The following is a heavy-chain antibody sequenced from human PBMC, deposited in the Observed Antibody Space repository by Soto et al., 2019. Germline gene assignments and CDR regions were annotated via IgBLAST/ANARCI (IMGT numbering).Heavy chain of an antibody. J-gene: IGHJ3*02. V-gene: IGHV3-21*01. Sequence: ESGGGLVKPGGSLRLSCAASGFTFSSYSMNWVRQAPGKGLEWVSSISSSSSYIYYADSVKGRFTISRDNAKNSLYLQMNSLRAEDTAVYYCALEWGLTFGGVIDNDAFDIWGQGTMVTVSS. CDR1: GFTFSSYS. CDR3: ALEWGLTFGGVIDNDAFDI. D-gene: IGHD3-16*02. CDR2: ISSSSSYI.